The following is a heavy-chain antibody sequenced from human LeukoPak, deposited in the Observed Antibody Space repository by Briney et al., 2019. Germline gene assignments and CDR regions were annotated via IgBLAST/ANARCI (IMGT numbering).Heavy chain of an antibody. V-gene: IGHV6-1*01. Sequence: SQTLSLTCALSGDSVSSNSAAWNWIRQSPSRGLEWLGRTYYRCKWYNDYAVSVKSRITINPDTSKNQFSLQLNSVPPEDTAVYYCARAGRDYGDYGFDYWGQGTLVTVSS. CDR2: TYYRCKWYN. J-gene: IGHJ4*02. CDR1: GDSVSSNSAA. D-gene: IGHD4-17*01. CDR3: ARAGRDYGDYGFDY.